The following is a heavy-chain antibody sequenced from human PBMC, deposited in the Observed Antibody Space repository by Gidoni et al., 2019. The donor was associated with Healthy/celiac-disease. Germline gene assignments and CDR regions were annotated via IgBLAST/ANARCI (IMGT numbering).Heavy chain of an antibody. CDR2: IYYSGST. J-gene: IGHJ4*02. V-gene: IGHV4-31*02. Sequence: LEWIGYIYYSGSTYYNPSLKSRVTISVDTSKNQFSLKLSSVTAADTAVYYCARVGRPYSSSARGNDYWGQGTLVTVSS. D-gene: IGHD6-6*01. CDR3: ARVGRPYSSSARGNDY.